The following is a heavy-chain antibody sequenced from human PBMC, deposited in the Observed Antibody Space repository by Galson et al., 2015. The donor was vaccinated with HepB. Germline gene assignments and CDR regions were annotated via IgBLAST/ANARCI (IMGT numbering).Heavy chain of an antibody. CDR2: IIPIFDTA. Sequence: SVKVSCKASGGTFSSYTISWVRQAPGRGLEWMGGIIPIFDTANYAQNFQGRVTITADRSTSTAYMELSSLRSEDTAVYYCARRALMVRGVEYNYYGMDVWGQGTTVTVSS. D-gene: IGHD3-10*01. V-gene: IGHV1-69*06. CDR1: GGTFSSYT. J-gene: IGHJ6*02. CDR3: ARRALMVRGVEYNYYGMDV.